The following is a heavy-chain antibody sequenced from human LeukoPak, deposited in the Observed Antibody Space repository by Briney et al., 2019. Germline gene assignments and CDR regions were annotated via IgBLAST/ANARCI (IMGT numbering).Heavy chain of an antibody. CDR2: IYSGGST. D-gene: IGHD3-10*01. J-gene: IGHJ4*01. V-gene: IGHV3-53*01. Sequence: PGGSLRLSCAASGFTVSSNYMSSVRQAPGKGPEWVSVIYSGGSTYYADSVKGRFTISRDNSKNTLYLQMNSLRAEDADVYFCARELLHYYGSGSYFYYFDYWGQGTLVTVPS. CDR1: GFTVSSNY. CDR3: ARELLHYYGSGSYFYYFDY.